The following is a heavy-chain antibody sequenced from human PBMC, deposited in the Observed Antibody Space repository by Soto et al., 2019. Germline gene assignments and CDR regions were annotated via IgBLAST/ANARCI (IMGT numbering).Heavy chain of an antibody. Sequence: EVQLVESGGALVQPGRSLRLSCAASGFTFSSYEMNWVRQAPGKGLEWVSSISSSGDTIYFADSVKGRFTIFRDNAKNSLYLQMNSLRVEDTAVYYCARDVPTNGYFDYWGQGTLVTVSS. V-gene: IGHV3-48*03. J-gene: IGHJ4*02. D-gene: IGHD2-8*01. CDR2: ISSSGDTI. CDR3: ARDVPTNGYFDY. CDR1: GFTFSSYE.